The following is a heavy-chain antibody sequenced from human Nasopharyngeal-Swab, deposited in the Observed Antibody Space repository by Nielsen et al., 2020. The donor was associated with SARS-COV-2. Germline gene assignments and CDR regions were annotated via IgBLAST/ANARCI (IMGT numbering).Heavy chain of an antibody. Sequence: PGKGLEWIGSMYESGKTYYNPSLKSRVTISVDTSKNQFSLKLNSVTAADTAVYFCAREDTIKFGELVVRDAFDIWSQGIMVTVSS. V-gene: IGHV4-39*07. CDR3: AREDTIKFGELVVRDAFDI. CDR2: MYESGKT. J-gene: IGHJ3*02. D-gene: IGHD3-16*02.